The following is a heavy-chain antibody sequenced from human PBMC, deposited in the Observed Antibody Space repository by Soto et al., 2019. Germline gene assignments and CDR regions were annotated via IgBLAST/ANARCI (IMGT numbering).Heavy chain of an antibody. CDR2: ISASGSTI. D-gene: IGHD3-16*01. CDR3: TRDGGGGYDTDV. J-gene: IGHJ6*02. Sequence: GGSLRLSCAASGFTFSDYYMSWIRQVPGKGLEWISYISASGSTIYYADSVKGRFTISRDNAKNSLYLQMNSLRAEDTAVFYCTRDGGGGYDTDVGGQGTTVTVS. CDR1: GFTFSDYY. V-gene: IGHV3-11*01.